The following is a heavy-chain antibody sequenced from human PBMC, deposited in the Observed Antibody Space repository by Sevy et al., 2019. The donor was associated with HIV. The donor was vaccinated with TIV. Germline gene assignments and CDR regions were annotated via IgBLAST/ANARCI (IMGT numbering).Heavy chain of an antibody. CDR2: IWYDGSNK. J-gene: IGHJ6*02. D-gene: IGHD2-2*01. V-gene: IGHV3-33*01. CDR3: ARGLRIVVVPAALRSYYYYGMDV. Sequence: GSLRLSCAASGFTFSSYGMHWVRQAPGKGLEWVAVIWYDGSNKYYADSVKGRFTISRDNSKNTLYLQMNSLRAEDTAVYYWARGLRIVVVPAALRSYYYYGMDVWGQGTTVTVSS. CDR1: GFTFSSYG.